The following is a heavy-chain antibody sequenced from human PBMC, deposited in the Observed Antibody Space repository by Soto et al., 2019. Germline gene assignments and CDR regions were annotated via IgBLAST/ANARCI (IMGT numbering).Heavy chain of an antibody. D-gene: IGHD3-16*02. CDR3: AKALGELSPESYDY. V-gene: IGHV3-30*18. Sequence: VQLVESGGGVVQPGRSLRRSCAASGFTFSSYTMHWVRQAPGKGLEWVAVISYDGSDKYYADSVKGRFTISRDNSKNTLNLQMNSLRADDTAVYYCAKALGELSPESYDYWGQGTLITVSS. CDR1: GFTFSSYT. CDR2: ISYDGSDK. J-gene: IGHJ4*02.